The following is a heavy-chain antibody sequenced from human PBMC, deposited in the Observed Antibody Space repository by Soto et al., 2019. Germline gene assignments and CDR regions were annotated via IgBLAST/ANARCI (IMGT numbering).Heavy chain of an antibody. J-gene: IGHJ3*02. Sequence: GGSLRLSCAASGFTFSSYSMSWVRQAPGKGLEWVSGISGSGGSTYCVDSVKGRFTISRDNSKNTLYLQMNSLRAEDTAVYYCAKDFGYNYGYDAFDIWGQGTMVTV. CDR2: ISGSGGST. V-gene: IGHV3-23*01. D-gene: IGHD5-18*01. CDR1: GFTFSSYS. CDR3: AKDFGYNYGYDAFDI.